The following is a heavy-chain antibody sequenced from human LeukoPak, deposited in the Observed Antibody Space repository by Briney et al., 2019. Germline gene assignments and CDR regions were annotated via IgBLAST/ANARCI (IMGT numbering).Heavy chain of an antibody. D-gene: IGHD3-10*01. Sequence: SETLSLTCTVSGGSISSYYWSWIRQPPGKGLEWIGYIYYSGSTNYNPSLKSRVTISVDTSKNQFSLKLSSVTAADTAVYYCAGSYGSGSYYLFAYWGQGTLVTVSS. V-gene: IGHV4-59*01. J-gene: IGHJ4*02. CDR2: IYYSGST. CDR1: GGSISSYY. CDR3: AGSYGSGSYYLFAY.